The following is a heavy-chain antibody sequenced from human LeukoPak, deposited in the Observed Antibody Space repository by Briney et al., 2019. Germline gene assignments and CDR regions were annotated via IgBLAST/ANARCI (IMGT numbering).Heavy chain of an antibody. Sequence: GASVKVSCKASGYIFTNYGINWVRQAPGQGLEWMGWISPYNGNTNYVQKFQGRVTMTRDTSISTAYMELSRLRSDDTAVYYCARDSDYYYDSSVARFDYWGQGTLVTVSS. J-gene: IGHJ4*02. V-gene: IGHV1-18*01. CDR2: ISPYNGNT. D-gene: IGHD3-22*01. CDR1: GYIFTNYG. CDR3: ARDSDYYYDSSVARFDY.